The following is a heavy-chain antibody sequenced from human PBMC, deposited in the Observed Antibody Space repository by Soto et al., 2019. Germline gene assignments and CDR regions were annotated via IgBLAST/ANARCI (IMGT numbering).Heavy chain of an antibody. CDR3: ATITMMT. Sequence: QVQLVESGGGLVKPGGSLRLSCAASGFTFSDYYMSWIRQAPGKGLEWLSYISGSSDNTNYADSVKGRFTLSRDNAKNSLYLEMNSLRAEDTAVYYFATITMMTWGQGTLVTVSS. V-gene: IGHV3-11*06. CDR2: ISGSSDNT. J-gene: IGHJ5*02. CDR1: GFTFSDYY. D-gene: IGHD3-22*01.